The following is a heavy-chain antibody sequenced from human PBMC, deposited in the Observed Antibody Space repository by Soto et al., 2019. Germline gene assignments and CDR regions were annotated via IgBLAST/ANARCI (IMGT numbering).Heavy chain of an antibody. D-gene: IGHD6-13*01. CDR2: IIPILGIA. J-gene: IGHJ4*02. CDR1: GGTFSSYT. Sequence: QVQLVQSGAEVKKPGSSVKVSCKASGGTFSSYTISWVRQAPGQGLEWMGRIIPILGIANYAQKFQGRVTITADKATITAYMELSSLRPEDTDVYYCSRDPFGPNYSSSWLRCDYWGQGTLVTVSS. V-gene: IGHV1-69*08. CDR3: SRDPFGPNYSSSWLRCDY.